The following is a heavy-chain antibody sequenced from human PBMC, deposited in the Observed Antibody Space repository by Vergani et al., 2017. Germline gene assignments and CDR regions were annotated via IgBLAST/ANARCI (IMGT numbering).Heavy chain of an antibody. Sequence: EVQLEESGGGWVLPGRSLRLSCVASGFTSAGYAMHWVRQAPGKGLEWVSGISWNSNSIGYADSVKVRFTISRDNAKNSLYLQMNSLRAEDTALYYCAKDLGTSSGVGWFDPWGQGTLVTVSS. J-gene: IGHJ5*02. D-gene: IGHD6-6*01. CDR3: AKDLGTSSGVGWFDP. CDR1: GFTSAGYA. V-gene: IGHV3-9*02. CDR2: ISWNSNSI.